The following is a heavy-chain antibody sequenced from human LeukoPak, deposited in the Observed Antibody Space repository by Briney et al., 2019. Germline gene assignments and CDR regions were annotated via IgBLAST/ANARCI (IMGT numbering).Heavy chain of an antibody. Sequence: SETLSLTCAVYGGSFSGYYWSWIRQPPGKGLEWIGEINHSGSTNYNPSLKSRVTISVDSSKNQFSLKLSSVTAADTAVYYCARGLPPEYCQHWGQGTLVTVSS. CDR3: ARGLPPEYCQH. CDR1: GGSFSGYY. V-gene: IGHV4-34*01. J-gene: IGHJ1*01. CDR2: INHSGST.